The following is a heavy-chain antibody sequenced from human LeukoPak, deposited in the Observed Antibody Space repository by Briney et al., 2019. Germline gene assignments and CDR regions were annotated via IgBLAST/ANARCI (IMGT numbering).Heavy chain of an antibody. Sequence: PSETLSLTCTVSGGSISSGGYYWSWIRQHPGKGLEWIGYIYYSGSTYYNPSLKSRVTISVDTSKNQFSLKLSSVTAADTAVYYCARASPSTMVRGVTWFDPWGQGTLVTASS. CDR3: ARASPSTMVRGVTWFDP. V-gene: IGHV4-31*03. CDR1: GGSISSGGYY. D-gene: IGHD3-10*01. J-gene: IGHJ5*02. CDR2: IYYSGST.